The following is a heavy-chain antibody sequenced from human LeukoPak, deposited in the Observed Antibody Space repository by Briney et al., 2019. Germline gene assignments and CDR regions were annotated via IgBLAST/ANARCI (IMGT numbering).Heavy chain of an antibody. CDR2: IYYSGST. J-gene: IGHJ4*02. CDR1: GGSISGYH. CDR3: ARGPANAAFDY. D-gene: IGHD2-2*01. V-gene: IGHV4-59*01. Sequence: SETLSLTCTVSGGSISGYHWSWIRQPPGKGLEWIGYIYYSGSTNYNPSLKSRVTISLDTSKNQFSLRLTPVTAADTAVYYCARGPANAAFDYWGQGTLVTVSS.